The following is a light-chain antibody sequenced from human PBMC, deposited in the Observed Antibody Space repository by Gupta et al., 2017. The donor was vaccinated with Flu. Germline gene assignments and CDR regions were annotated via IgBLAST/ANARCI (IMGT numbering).Light chain of an antibody. CDR2: GKN. CDR3: NSRDSSGNNPVV. V-gene: IGLV3-19*01. Sequence: TVKSTRQGDIPRRYYGSCYQQKAGQAPILILYGKNNRHAGITDRVSGSSSGNTAALTITGAQAAEEDDYYCNSRDSSGNNPVVFGGGTKLTVL. J-gene: IGLJ3*02. CDR1: IPRRYY.